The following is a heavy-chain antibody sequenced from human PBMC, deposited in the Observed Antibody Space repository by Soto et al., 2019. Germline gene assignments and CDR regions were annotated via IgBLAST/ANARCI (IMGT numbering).Heavy chain of an antibody. J-gene: IGHJ4*02. CDR1: GYTFNTYY. Sequence: QVQLVQSGAEVRKPGASVKVSCKPSGYTFNTYYLHWLRQAPGQALEWMGVIHPSGGGTTYAQKFLGRVTVTRDTSTTTVFMELSSLRSDDMAVYYCARGGHIAVVTASFDYWGQGTLVTVSS. CDR3: ARGGHIAVVTASFDY. D-gene: IGHD2-21*02. CDR2: IHPSGGGT. V-gene: IGHV1-46*02.